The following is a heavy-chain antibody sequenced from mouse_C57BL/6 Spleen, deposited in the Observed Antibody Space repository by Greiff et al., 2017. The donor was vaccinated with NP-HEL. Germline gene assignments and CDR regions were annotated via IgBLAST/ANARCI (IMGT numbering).Heavy chain of an antibody. CDR2: INPYNGGT. Sequence: EVQLQQSGPVLVKPGASVKMSCKASGYTFTDYYMNWVKQSHGKSLEWIGVINPYNGGTSYNQKFKGKATLTVDKSSSTAYMELNSLTSEDSAVYYCARVGFTTVVHFDYWGQGTTLTVSS. D-gene: IGHD1-1*01. CDR3: ARVGFTTVVHFDY. CDR1: GYTFTDYY. V-gene: IGHV1-19*01. J-gene: IGHJ2*01.